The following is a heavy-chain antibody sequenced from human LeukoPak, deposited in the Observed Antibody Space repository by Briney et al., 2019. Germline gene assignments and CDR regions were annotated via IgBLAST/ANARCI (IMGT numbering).Heavy chain of an antibody. CDR2: ISGGGDRI. Sequence: GGSLRLSCAVSGFTFGSYGMNWVRQAPGKGLEWVSGISGGGDRIYYVDSVRGRLTISRDNSKNTLHLQMNSLRVEDTAVYYFVKGGASGYDSPLDFWGQGTLVTVSS. D-gene: IGHD5-12*01. CDR1: GFTFGSYG. CDR3: VKGGASGYDSPLDF. V-gene: IGHV3-23*01. J-gene: IGHJ4*02.